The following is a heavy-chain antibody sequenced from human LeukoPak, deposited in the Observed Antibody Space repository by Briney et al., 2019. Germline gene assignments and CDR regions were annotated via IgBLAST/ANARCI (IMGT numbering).Heavy chain of an antibody. D-gene: IGHD3-9*01. V-gene: IGHV5-51*01. Sequence: GESLKISCKGSGYSSTSYWIGWVRQMLGKGLGWMGIIHPRDSETRYSPSFQGQVTMSADKSITTAYLQWTSLKVSDTAMYYCARRTYDVLTGTPSSVRKNWFDSWGQGTLVTVSS. CDR3: ARRTYDVLTGTPSSVRKNWFDS. J-gene: IGHJ5*01. CDR1: GYSSTSYW. CDR2: IHPRDSET.